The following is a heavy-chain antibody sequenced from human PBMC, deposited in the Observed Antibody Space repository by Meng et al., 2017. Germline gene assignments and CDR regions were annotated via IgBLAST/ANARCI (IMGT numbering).Heavy chain of an antibody. V-gene: IGHV4-34*01. CDR1: GGSFSGYY. Sequence: SETLSLTCAVYGGSFSGYYWSWIRQPPGKGLEWIGEINHSGSTNYNPSLKSRVTISVDTSKNQFSLKLSSVTAADTAVYYCARSFSLTGYYRGLFFDYWGQGTLVTVSS. CDR2: INHSGST. CDR3: ARSFSLTGYYRGLFFDY. D-gene: IGHD3-9*01. J-gene: IGHJ4*02.